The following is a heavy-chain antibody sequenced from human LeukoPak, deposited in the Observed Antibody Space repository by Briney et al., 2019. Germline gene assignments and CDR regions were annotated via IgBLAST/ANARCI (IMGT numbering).Heavy chain of an antibody. Sequence: GASVKVSCKASGYTFTSYGISWVRQAPGQGLEWMGWISAYNGNTNYAQKLQGRVTTTTDTSTSTAYMELRSLRSDDTAVYYCARDPGLYYYDSSGYPFGYWGQGTLVTVSS. CDR1: GYTFTSYG. CDR2: ISAYNGNT. V-gene: IGHV1-18*01. CDR3: ARDPGLYYYDSSGYPFGY. J-gene: IGHJ4*02. D-gene: IGHD3-22*01.